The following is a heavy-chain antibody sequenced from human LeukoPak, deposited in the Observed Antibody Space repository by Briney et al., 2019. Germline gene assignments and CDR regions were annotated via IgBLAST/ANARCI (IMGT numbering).Heavy chain of an antibody. Sequence: SETLSLTCTVSGGSISSHYWSWIRQPPRKGLEGIGYIYYSGSTNYNPSLKSRVTISVDTSKNQFSLKLSSVTAADTAVYYCARVPNVSDFWSGYYYYTYYVDVWGKGTTVTVSS. CDR1: GGSISSHY. V-gene: IGHV4-59*11. CDR3: ARVPNVSDFWSGYYYYTYYVDV. CDR2: IYYSGST. D-gene: IGHD3-3*01. J-gene: IGHJ6*03.